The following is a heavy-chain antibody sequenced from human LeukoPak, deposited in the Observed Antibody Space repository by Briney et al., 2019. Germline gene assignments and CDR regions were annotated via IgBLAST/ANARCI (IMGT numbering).Heavy chain of an antibody. V-gene: IGHV1-8*01. J-gene: IGHJ6*02. D-gene: IGHD1-1*01. Sequence: PWASVKVSCKASGYTFTSYDINWVRQATGQGLEWMGWMNPNSGNTGYAQKFQGRVTMTRDTSISTAYMELSSLRSEDTAVYYCARARTTLWYYGMDVWGQGTTVTVSS. CDR3: ARARTTLWYYGMDV. CDR1: GYTFTSYD. CDR2: MNPNSGNT.